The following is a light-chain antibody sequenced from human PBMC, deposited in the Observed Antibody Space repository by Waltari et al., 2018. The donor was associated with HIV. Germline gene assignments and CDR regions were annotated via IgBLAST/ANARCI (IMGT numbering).Light chain of an antibody. CDR1: SSNIGAGYD. J-gene: IGLJ3*02. V-gene: IGLV1-40*01. CDR3: QSYDSTGV. Sequence: QSVLTQPPSVSGAPGQRVTISCTGSSSNIGAGYDVHWYQKLPGTAPKLPIYGKSNRASGVPDRFSGSKSGTSAALAITVLQAEDEADYYCQSYDSTGVFGGGTKLTVL. CDR2: GKS.